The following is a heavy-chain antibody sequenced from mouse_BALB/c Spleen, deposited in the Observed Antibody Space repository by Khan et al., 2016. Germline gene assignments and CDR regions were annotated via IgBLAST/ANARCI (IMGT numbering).Heavy chain of an antibody. J-gene: IGHJ4*01. Sequence: QVQLKESGPGLVAPSQSLSITCTVSGFSLTGYGIYWVRQPPGKGLVWLGMIWGDGSTDYNYALKSRLSISKDTSKSQVFLRITSLQTDDTARYYDARVWGDYWGQGTTVTVSS. D-gene: IGHD1-1*02. V-gene: IGHV2-6-7*01. CDR1: GFSLTGYG. CDR3: ARVWGDY. CDR2: IWGDGST.